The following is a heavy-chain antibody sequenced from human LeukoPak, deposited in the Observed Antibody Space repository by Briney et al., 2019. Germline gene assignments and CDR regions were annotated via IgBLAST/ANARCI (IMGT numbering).Heavy chain of an antibody. D-gene: IGHD2-15*01. Sequence: SETLSLTCSVSGGSISSSSYYWGWIRQPPGKGLEWIGSIYYSGSTYYNPSLKSRVTISVDTSKNQFSLNLSSVTAADTAVYFCARIVVVVVAATPDYWDQGTLVTVSS. CDR3: ARIVVVVVAATPDY. V-gene: IGHV4-39*01. CDR1: GGSISSSSYY. J-gene: IGHJ4*02. CDR2: IYYSGST.